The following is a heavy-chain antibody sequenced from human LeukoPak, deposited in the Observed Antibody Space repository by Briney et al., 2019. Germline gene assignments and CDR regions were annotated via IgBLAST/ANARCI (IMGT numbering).Heavy chain of an antibody. Sequence: PGGSLRLSCTASGFTFGDYAMSWVRQAPGKGLEWVSSTSSSSVYIYYADSVKGRFTISRDNAKNSLFLQMTNLRAEDTAVYYCARDVITGTLRAFDIWGQGAMVTVSS. CDR3: ARDVITGTLRAFDI. V-gene: IGHV3-21*01. CDR1: GFTFGDYA. CDR2: TSSSSVYI. J-gene: IGHJ3*02. D-gene: IGHD1-7*01.